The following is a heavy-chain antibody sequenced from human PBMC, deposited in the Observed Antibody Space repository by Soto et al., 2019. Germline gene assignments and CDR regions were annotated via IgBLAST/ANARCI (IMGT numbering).Heavy chain of an antibody. CDR3: ARWDYGYYARFDY. CDR2: MNPNSGNT. J-gene: IGHJ4*02. CDR1: GYTFTSHD. Sequence: QVQLVQSGAEVKKSGASVKVSCKASGYTFTSHDINWVRQATGQGLEWMGWMNPNSGNTGYAQKFQGRVTMTRNTSISTGYMELSSLRSEDTAVYYCARWDYGYYARFDYWGQGTLVTVSS. D-gene: IGHD4-17*01. V-gene: IGHV1-8*01.